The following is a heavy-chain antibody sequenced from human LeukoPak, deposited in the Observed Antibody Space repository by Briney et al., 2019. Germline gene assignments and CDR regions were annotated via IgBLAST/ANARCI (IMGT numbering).Heavy chain of an antibody. D-gene: IGHD2-2*01. CDR3: ARVQYQLLFEGNWFDP. CDR2: INPNSGDT. Sequence: ASVKVSCKASGYTFTSYDINWVRQATGQGLEWMGWINPNSGDTHYAQKFQGRVTMTRDTSISTAHMDLNSLISDDTAVYYCARVQYQLLFEGNWFDPWGQGTLVTVSS. V-gene: IGHV1-2*02. J-gene: IGHJ5*02. CDR1: GYTFTSYD.